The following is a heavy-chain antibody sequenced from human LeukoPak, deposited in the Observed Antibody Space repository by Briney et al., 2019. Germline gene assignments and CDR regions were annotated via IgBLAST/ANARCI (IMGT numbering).Heavy chain of an antibody. D-gene: IGHD3-9*01. CDR2: INPNSGGT. CDR1: GYTFTGYY. V-gene: IGHV1-2*02. J-gene: IGHJ3*02. CDR3: ARPLVLRYFDWSVSPDAFDI. Sequence: ASVKVSCKASGYTFTGYYMHWVRQAPGQGLEWMGWINPNSGGTNYAQKFQGRVTMTRDTSISTAYMELSRLRPDDTAVYYCARPLVLRYFDWSVSPDAFDIWGQGTMVTVSS.